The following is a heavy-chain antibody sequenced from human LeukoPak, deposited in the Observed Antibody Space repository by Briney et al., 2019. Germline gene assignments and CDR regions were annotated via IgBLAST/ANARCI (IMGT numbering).Heavy chain of an antibody. Sequence: MSSETLSLTCTVSGGSISSFYWSWIWQPPGKGLEWIGYIYYSGSTNYNPSLKSRVTISVDTSKNQFSLKLSSVTAADTAVYYCARHGTSGTNLNWSDPWGQGTLVTVSS. V-gene: IGHV4-59*01. CDR3: ARHGTSGTNLNWSDP. CDR2: IYYSGST. D-gene: IGHD1-1*01. J-gene: IGHJ5*02. CDR1: GGSISSFY.